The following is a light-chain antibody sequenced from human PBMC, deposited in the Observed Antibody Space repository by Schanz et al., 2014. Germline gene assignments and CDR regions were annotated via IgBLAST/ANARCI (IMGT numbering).Light chain of an antibody. Sequence: ETVMTQSPATLSVSPGERATLSCRASQSVSSNYLAWYQQQPGHPPRLLIYGASSRATGIPDRFSGSGSGTDFTLTISRLEPEDFAVYYCHQYGGSSWTFGQGTKVEIK. CDR3: HQYGGSSWT. CDR2: GAS. J-gene: IGKJ1*01. V-gene: IGKV3-20*01. CDR1: QSVSSNY.